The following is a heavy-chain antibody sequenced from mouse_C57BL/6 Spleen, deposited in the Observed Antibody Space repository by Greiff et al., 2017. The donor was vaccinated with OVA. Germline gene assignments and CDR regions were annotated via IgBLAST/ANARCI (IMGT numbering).Heavy chain of an antibody. J-gene: IGHJ3*01. CDR1: GYTFTSYW. CDR2: IDPSDSYT. Sequence: QVQLQQPGAELVRPGTSVKLSCKASGYTFTSYWMHWVKQRPGQGLEWIGVIDPSDSYTNYNQKFKGKATLTVDTSSSTAYMQLSSLTSEDSAVYYCARKSYDYPSWFAYWGQGTLVTVSA. V-gene: IGHV1-59*01. D-gene: IGHD2-4*01. CDR3: ARKSYDYPSWFAY.